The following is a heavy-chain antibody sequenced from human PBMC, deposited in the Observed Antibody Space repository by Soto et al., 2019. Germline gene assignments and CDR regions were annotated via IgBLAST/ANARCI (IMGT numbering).Heavy chain of an antibody. D-gene: IGHD6-6*01. CDR2: INPNSGGT. J-gene: IGHJ5*02. CDR3: ARELEGIAAQQVHNWFDP. Sequence: ASVKVSCKASGYTFTGYYMHWVRQAPGQGLEWMGWINPNSGGTNYAQKFQGWVTMTRDTSISTAYMELSRLRSDDTAVYYCARELEGIAAQQVHNWFDPWGQGTLVTVSS. V-gene: IGHV1-2*04. CDR1: GYTFTGYY.